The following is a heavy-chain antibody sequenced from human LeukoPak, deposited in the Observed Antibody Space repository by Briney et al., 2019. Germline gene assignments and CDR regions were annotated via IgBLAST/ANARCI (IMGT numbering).Heavy chain of an antibody. CDR3: ARDYGGSSPFDY. Sequence: GGSLRLSCAASGFTFSSYELNWVRQAPGKGLEWVSYISSSDSTIYYADSVKGRFTISRDNAKNSLYLQMNSLRAEDTAVYYCARDYGGSSPFDYWGQGTLVTVSS. V-gene: IGHV3-48*03. J-gene: IGHJ4*02. CDR1: GFTFSSYE. D-gene: IGHD4-23*01. CDR2: ISSSDSTI.